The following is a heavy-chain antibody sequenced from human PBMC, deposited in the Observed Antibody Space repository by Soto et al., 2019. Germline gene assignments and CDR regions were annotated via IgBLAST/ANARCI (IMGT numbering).Heavy chain of an antibody. CDR1: GFTFSSYA. D-gene: IGHD2-15*01. CDR3: ARDQKVVVAAILPSGY. V-gene: IGHV3-30-3*01. Sequence: GGSLRLSCAASGFTFSSYAMHWVRQAPGKGLEWVAVISYDGSNKYYADSVKGRFTISRDNSKNTLYLQMNSLRAEDTAVYYCARDQKVVVAAILPSGYWGQGTLVTVSS. J-gene: IGHJ4*02. CDR2: ISYDGSNK.